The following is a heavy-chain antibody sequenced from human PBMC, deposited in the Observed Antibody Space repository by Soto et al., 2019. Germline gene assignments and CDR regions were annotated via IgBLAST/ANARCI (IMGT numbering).Heavy chain of an antibody. CDR3: ARGGGDCSGGSCYSGGWFDP. Sequence: QVQLVQSGAEVKKPGSSGMVSCKASGGTFSSYAISWVRQAPGQGLEWMGGIIPIFGTANYAQKFQGRVTITADESTSTADMELSILRSEVTAVYYCARGGGDCSGGSCYSGGWFDPWGQGTLVTGSS. J-gene: IGHJ5*02. D-gene: IGHD2-15*01. CDR1: GGTFSSYA. CDR2: IIPIFGTA. V-gene: IGHV1-69*01.